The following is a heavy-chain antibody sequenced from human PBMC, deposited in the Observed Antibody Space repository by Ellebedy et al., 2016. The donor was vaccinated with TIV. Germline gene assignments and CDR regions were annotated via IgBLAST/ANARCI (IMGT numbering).Heavy chain of an antibody. CDR2: INPSGGST. CDR3: ARPYSSSWRFDP. V-gene: IGHV1-46*01. CDR1: RYTFTGYY. J-gene: IGHJ5*02. D-gene: IGHD6-13*01. Sequence: ASVKVSXKASRYTFTGYYMHWVRQAPGQGLEWMGIINPSGGSTSYAQKFQGRVTMTRDTSTSTVYMELSSLRSEDTAVYYCARPYSSSWRFDPWGQGTLVTVSS.